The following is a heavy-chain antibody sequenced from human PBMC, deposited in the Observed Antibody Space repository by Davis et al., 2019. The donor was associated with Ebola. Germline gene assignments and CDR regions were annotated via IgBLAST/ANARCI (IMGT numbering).Heavy chain of an antibody. Sequence: SETLSLTCAVYGGSFSGYYWSWIRQPPGKGLEWIGEINHSGSTNYNPSLKSRVTISVDTSKNQFSLKLSSVTAADTAVYYCARVYCTNGVCYNNWFDPWGQGTLVTVSS. V-gene: IGHV4-34*01. CDR2: INHSGST. D-gene: IGHD2-8*01. CDR3: ARVYCTNGVCYNNWFDP. J-gene: IGHJ5*02. CDR1: GGSFSGYY.